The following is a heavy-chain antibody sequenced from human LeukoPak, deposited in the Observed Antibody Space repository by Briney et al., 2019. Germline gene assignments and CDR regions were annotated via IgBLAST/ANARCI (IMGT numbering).Heavy chain of an antibody. D-gene: IGHD2-15*01. V-gene: IGHV3-21*01. CDR1: GFTFSSYS. J-gene: IGHJ4*02. Sequence: GGSLRLSCAASGFTFSSYSMNWVRQAPGKGLEWVSSISGSRNYIYYADSVKGRFTISRDNAKNSLYLQMNSLRAEDTAVYYCARASWGSAVVLAATASDFWGQGTLVTVSS. CDR2: ISGSRNYI. CDR3: ARASWGSAVVLAATASDF.